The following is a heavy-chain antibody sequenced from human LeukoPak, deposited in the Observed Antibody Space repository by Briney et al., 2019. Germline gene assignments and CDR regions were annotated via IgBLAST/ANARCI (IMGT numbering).Heavy chain of an antibody. D-gene: IGHD3-10*01. Sequence: GGSLRLSCAASGFTFSSYSMNWVRQAPGKGLEWVSYISHNSRTMHYADSVKGRLTISRDDAKNSLFLQMNSLRDEDTAVYYCVRGYPLGVATFDSWGQGTLVIVSS. CDR3: VRGYPLGVATFDS. CDR2: ISHNSRTM. J-gene: IGHJ4*02. CDR1: GFTFSSYS. V-gene: IGHV3-48*02.